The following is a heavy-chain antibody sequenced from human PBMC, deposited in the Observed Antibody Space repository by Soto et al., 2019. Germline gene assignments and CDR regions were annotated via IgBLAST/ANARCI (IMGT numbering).Heavy chain of an antibody. CDR3: ATRDGYNHFNYYYYGMDV. Sequence: GASVEVSCKASGGTFSSYAISWVRQAPGQGLEWMGGIIPIFGTANYAQKFQGRVTITADESTSTAYMELSSLRSEDTAVYYCATRDGYNHFNYYYYGMDVWGPGPRVTVSS. CDR1: GGTFSSYA. CDR2: IIPIFGTA. D-gene: IGHD5-12*01. J-gene: IGHJ6*02. V-gene: IGHV1-69*13.